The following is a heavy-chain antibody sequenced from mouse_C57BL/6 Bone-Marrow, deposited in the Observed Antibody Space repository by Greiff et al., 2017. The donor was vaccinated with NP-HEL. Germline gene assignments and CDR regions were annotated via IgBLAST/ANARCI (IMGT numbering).Heavy chain of an antibody. CDR1: GYSFTSYY. Sequence: QVQLQQSGPELVKPGASVKISCKASGYSFTSYYIHWVKQRPGQGLEWIGWIYPGSGNTKYNEKFKGKATLTADTSSSTAYMQLSSLTSEDSAVYYCARPREGGDYAMDYWGQGTSVTVSS. J-gene: IGHJ4*01. CDR2: IYPGSGNT. CDR3: ARPREGGDYAMDY. V-gene: IGHV1-66*01.